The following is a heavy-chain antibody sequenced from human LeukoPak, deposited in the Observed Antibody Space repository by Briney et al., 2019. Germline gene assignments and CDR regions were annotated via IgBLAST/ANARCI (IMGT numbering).Heavy chain of an antibody. V-gene: IGHV1-8*03. CDR2: MNPNSGNT. J-gene: IGHJ6*03. CDR3: ARTHGYYYYYMDV. CDR1: GYTFTSYD. Sequence: ASVKLSCKASGYTFTSYDIKWVRRATGQGLEWMGWMNPNSGNTGYAQKFQGRVTITRNTSISTAYMELRNVCSLDSTVYYCARTHGYYYYYMDVWGKGTTVTVSS.